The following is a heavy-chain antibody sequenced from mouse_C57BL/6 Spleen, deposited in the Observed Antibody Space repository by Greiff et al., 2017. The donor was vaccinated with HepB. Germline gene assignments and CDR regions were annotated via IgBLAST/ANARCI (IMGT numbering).Heavy chain of an antibody. Sequence: QVQLQQSGAELARPGASVKLSCKASGYTFTSYGISWVKQRTGQGLEWIGEIYPRSGNTYYNEKFKGKATLTADKSSSTAYMELRTLTSEDSAVYFCARRWGLITTVVPYAMDYWGQGTSVTVSS. CDR2: IYPRSGNT. V-gene: IGHV1-81*01. J-gene: IGHJ4*01. D-gene: IGHD1-1*01. CDR1: GYTFTSYG. CDR3: ARRWGLITTVVPYAMDY.